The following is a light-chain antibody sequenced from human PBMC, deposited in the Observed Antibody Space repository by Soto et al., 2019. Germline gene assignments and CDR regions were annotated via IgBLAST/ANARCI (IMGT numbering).Light chain of an antibody. CDR2: GAS. Sequence: DIQMTQSPASLSASVGDRATITCRASQSISSYVNWYQQKPGKAPKLLIYGASSMQSGVPSRFSGSGSGTDFTLTISSLQSEDFATYYCQQSYSTLGIFGPGTKVDIK. CDR1: QSISSY. CDR3: QQSYSTLGI. V-gene: IGKV1-39*01. J-gene: IGKJ3*01.